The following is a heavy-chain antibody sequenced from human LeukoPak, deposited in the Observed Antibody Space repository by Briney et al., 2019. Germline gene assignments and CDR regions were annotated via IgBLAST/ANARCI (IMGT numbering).Heavy chain of an antibody. CDR3: ADIVVVVAATRT. D-gene: IGHD2-15*01. J-gene: IGHJ4*02. CDR1: GFTFSSYA. Sequence: GVSLRLSCAASGFTFSSYAMSWVRQAPGKGLEWVSAISGSGGSTYYADSVKGRFTISRDNSKNTLYLQMNSLRAEDTAVYYCADIVVVVAATRTWGQGTLVTVSS. CDR2: ISGSGGST. V-gene: IGHV3-23*01.